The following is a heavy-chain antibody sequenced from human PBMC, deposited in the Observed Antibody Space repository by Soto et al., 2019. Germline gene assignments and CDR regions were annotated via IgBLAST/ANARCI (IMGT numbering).Heavy chain of an antibody. Sequence: QLQLQESGSGLVKPSQILSLTCAVSGGSISSGGYSWNWIRQPPGKGLEWIGDINHSGTTYYNPSLKSRVTISADRSNNQFSLKLSSVTAADTAVYYGARTLQWSEDAFDVWGQGTVVTVSS. J-gene: IGHJ3*01. CDR3: ARTLQWSEDAFDV. CDR2: INHSGTT. CDR1: GGSISSGGYS. D-gene: IGHD2-15*01. V-gene: IGHV4-30-2*01.